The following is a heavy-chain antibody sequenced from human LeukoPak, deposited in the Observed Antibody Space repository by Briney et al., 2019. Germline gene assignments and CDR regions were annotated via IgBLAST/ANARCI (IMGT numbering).Heavy chain of an antibody. Sequence: KPSETLSLTCTVSGGSISSSSYYWGWIRQPPGKGLEWIGSIYYSGSTYYNPSLKSRVTISVDTSKNQFSLKLSSVTAADTAVYYCASVLLRLLDYWGQGTLVTVSS. D-gene: IGHD4-17*01. V-gene: IGHV4-39*01. CDR2: IYYSGST. CDR1: GGSISSSSYY. CDR3: ASVLLRLLDY. J-gene: IGHJ4*02.